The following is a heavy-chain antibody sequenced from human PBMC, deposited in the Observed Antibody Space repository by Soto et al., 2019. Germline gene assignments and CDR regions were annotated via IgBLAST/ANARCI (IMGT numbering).Heavy chain of an antibody. Sequence: VGSLRLSCAASGFTFSSYGMHWVRQAPGKGLEWVAVISYDGSNKYYADSVKGRFTISRDNSKNTLYLQMNSLRAEDTAVYYCAKDRGSSCPDYWGQGTLVTVSS. CDR1: GFTFSSYG. V-gene: IGHV3-30*18. D-gene: IGHD6-13*01. CDR3: AKDRGSSCPDY. CDR2: ISYDGSNK. J-gene: IGHJ4*02.